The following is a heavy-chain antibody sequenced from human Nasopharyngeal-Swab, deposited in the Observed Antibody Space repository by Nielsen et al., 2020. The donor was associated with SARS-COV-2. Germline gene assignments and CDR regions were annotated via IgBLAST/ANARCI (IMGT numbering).Heavy chain of an antibody. Sequence: GESLKISCAASGFTLSNYWTHWFRQAPGKGLAWVALINSDGSTTSYADSVKGRFTISRDDGKNTLCLEMNSLRAEDTAIYYCASGIFSPSYYWGQGTLVTVSS. CDR1: GFTLSNYW. V-gene: IGHV3-74*01. CDR3: ASGIFSPSYY. CDR2: INSDGSTT. D-gene: IGHD3-10*01. J-gene: IGHJ4*02.